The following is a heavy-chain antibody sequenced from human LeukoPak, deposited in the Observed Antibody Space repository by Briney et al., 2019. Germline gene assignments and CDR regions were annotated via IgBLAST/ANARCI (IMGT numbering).Heavy chain of an antibody. CDR1: GFTFSSYT. CDR2: ISDSGGNT. J-gene: IGHJ4*02. Sequence: AGSLRLSCAASGFTFSSYTMSWVRQAPGKGLEWVSSISDSGGNTYYAHSVRGRFTISRDNSKNTLYLQMNSLRAEDTALYYCAKKIPFDSWGQGTLVTVSS. V-gene: IGHV3-23*01. CDR3: AKKIPFDS. D-gene: IGHD2-21*01.